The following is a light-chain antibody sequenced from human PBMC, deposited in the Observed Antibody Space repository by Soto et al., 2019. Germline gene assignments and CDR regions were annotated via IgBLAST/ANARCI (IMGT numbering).Light chain of an antibody. V-gene: IGLV2-23*02. CDR2: EVG. CDR3: CSYAGSSTVV. CDR1: SSDVGGYDL. J-gene: IGLJ2*01. Sequence: QSALTQTASVSGSPGQSITISCTGASSDVGGYDLVSWYQQHPGKAPKLIIYEVGLRPSGVSNRFSGSKSGNTASLTISGLQAEDEADYYCCSYAGSSTVVFGGGTKLTVL.